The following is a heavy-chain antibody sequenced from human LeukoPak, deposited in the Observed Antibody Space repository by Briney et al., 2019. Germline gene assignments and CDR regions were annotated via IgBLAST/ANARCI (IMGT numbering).Heavy chain of an antibody. D-gene: IGHD3-22*01. J-gene: IGHJ3*02. CDR2: IIPIFGTA. CDR1: GGTFSSYA. Sequence: GASVKVSCKASGGTFSSYAISWVRQAPGQGLEWMGGIIPIFGTANYAQKFQGRVTMTRNTSISTAYMELSSLRSEDTAVYYCARALGVTMIGDIWGQGTMVTVSS. V-gene: IGHV1-69*05. CDR3: ARALGVTMIGDI.